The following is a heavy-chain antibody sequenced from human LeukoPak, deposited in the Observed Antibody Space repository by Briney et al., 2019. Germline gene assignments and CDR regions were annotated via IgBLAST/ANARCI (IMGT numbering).Heavy chain of an antibody. J-gene: IGHJ4*02. CDR3: ASNWGYSQGH. CDR2: ISLGGNT. Sequence: SGTLSLTCTVSSGSIGSSNWWSWVRQTPGKGPEWIGEISLGGNTNHNPSLRSRVTISVDQSKNQLFLKLTSVTAADTAIYYCASNWGYSQGHWGQGILVTVSS. D-gene: IGHD7-27*01. CDR1: SGSIGSSNW. V-gene: IGHV4-4*02.